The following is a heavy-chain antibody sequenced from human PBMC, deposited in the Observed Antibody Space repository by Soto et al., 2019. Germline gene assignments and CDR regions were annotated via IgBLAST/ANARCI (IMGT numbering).Heavy chain of an antibody. CDR1: GFHFSSYA. V-gene: IGHV3-23*01. J-gene: IGHJ5*02. D-gene: IGHD3-10*01. CDR3: ANGFVPHTEGVPAWFDP. Sequence: GGPLRLSCTASGFHFSSYAMSWVRQAQGKGLEWVSAISGSGGSTYYADSVKGRFTISRDNSKNTLYLQMNSLRAEDTAVYYCANGFVPHTEGVPAWFDPWGQGTLVTVSS. CDR2: ISGSGGST.